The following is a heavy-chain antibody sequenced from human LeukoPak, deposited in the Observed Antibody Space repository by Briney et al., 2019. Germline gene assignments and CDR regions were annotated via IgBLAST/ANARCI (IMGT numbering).Heavy chain of an antibody. CDR3: AREISAAGGDYYYYYYYMDV. V-gene: IGHV1-2*02. J-gene: IGHJ6*03. CDR2: INPNSGGT. D-gene: IGHD6-13*01. Sequence: GASVKVSCKASGYTFTGYYMHWVRQAPGQGLEWMGWINPNSGGTNYAQKFQGRVTITRDTSISTAYMELSRLRSDDTAVYYCAREISAAGGDYYYYYYYMDVWGKGTTVTISS. CDR1: GYTFTGYY.